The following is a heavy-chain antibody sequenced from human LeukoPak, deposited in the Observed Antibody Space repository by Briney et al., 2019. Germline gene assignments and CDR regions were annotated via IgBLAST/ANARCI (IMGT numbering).Heavy chain of an antibody. V-gene: IGHV4-38-2*02. D-gene: IGHD3-22*01. CDR3: ARDTFNYYGSSGYYLVDY. CDR2: IYHSGST. Sequence: PSETLSLTCTVSGYSISSGYYWGWIRQPPWKGLEWIGSIYHSGSTYYNPSLKSRVTISVDTSKNQFSLKLSSVTAADTAVYYCARDTFNYYGSSGYYLVDYWGQGTLVTVSS. J-gene: IGHJ4*02. CDR1: GYSISSGYY.